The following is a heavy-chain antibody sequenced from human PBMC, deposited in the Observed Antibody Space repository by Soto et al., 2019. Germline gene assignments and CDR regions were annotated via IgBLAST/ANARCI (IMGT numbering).Heavy chain of an antibody. D-gene: IGHD3-16*01. V-gene: IGHV3-30*19. CDR3: ARWGTTGGLDV. J-gene: IGHJ1*01. CDR2: TSYDGSDK. CDR1: GFTFRSYV. Sequence: QVHLVESGGGVVQPGTSLRVSCVGSGFTFRSYVMHWVRQAPGKGLEWVALTSYDGSDKYYDDSVRGRFTISRDNSRNTVDLQMDSLRLEDTAIYYCARWGTTGGLDVWGQGTRVSVSS.